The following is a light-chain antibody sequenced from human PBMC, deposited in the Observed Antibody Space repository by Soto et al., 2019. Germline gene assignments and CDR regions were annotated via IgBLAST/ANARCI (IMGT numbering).Light chain of an antibody. V-gene: IGKV3-11*01. Sequence: EIVFTHSPATLSLSPGERATLSCRASQSVSSYLAWYQQKPGQAPRLLIYDASNRATGIPARFSGSGSGTDLTLTISSLEPEDFAVYYCQQRSNWPPITFGQGTKVDIK. J-gene: IGKJ1*01. CDR3: QQRSNWPPIT. CDR1: QSVSSY. CDR2: DAS.